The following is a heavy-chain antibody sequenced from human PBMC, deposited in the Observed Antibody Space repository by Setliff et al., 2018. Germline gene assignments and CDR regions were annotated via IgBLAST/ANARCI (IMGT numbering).Heavy chain of an antibody. V-gene: IGHV4-34*01. J-gene: IGHJ6*03. CDR2: INHSGST. D-gene: IGHD4-4*01. CDR1: GGSFSGYY. CDR3: ARAYSYSYYYMDV. Sequence: PSETLSFTCAVYGGSFSGYYWSWIRQPPGKGLEWIGEINHSGSTNYNPSLKSRVTISVDTSKNQFSLKLSSVTAADTAVYYCARAYSYSYYYMDVWGKGTTVTVSS.